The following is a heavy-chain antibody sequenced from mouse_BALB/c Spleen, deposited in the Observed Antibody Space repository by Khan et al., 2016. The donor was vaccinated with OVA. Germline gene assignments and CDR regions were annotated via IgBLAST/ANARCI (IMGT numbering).Heavy chain of an antibody. CDR3: ARSGYGSFAY. J-gene: IGHJ3*01. CDR2: IYPNNGGT. V-gene: IGHV1S29*02. D-gene: IGHD1-2*01. Sequence: VQLQQSGPELVKPGASVKISCKASGYTFTDYNMDWVKQSHGKSLEWIGYIYPNNGGTGYNQKFKTKATLTVDNSSSTAYMELRSLTSEDSAVYYCARSGYGSFAYWGQGTLVTVFA. CDR1: GYTFTDYN.